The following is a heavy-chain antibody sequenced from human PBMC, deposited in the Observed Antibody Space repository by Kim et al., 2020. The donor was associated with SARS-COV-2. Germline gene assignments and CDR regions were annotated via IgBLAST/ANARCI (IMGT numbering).Heavy chain of an antibody. CDR1: GYTFTSYA. CDR2: INTNTGNP. D-gene: IGHD3-10*01. Sequence: ASVKVSCKASGYTFTSYAMNWVRQAPGQGLEWMGWINTNTGNPTYAQGFTGRFVFSLDTSVSTAYLQISSLKAEDTAVYYCAREGGSGVRRNNWFDPWGQGTLVTVSS. V-gene: IGHV7-4-1*02. J-gene: IGHJ5*02. CDR3: AREGGSGVRRNNWFDP.